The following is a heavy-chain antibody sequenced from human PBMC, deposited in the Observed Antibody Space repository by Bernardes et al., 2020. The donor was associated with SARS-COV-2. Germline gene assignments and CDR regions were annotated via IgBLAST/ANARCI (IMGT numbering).Heavy chain of an antibody. CDR2: ISADGNSP. J-gene: IGHJ1*01. CDR1: GFTFSSFG. Sequence: GGSLRLSCSASGFTFSSFGMHWVRQAQGKGLEYVSAISADGNSPYYADSVKDRFTISRDNSKNTLYLQMSSLRPDDTAVYYCVKVLLWFGESWGQGTLVTVSS. V-gene: IGHV3-64D*06. CDR3: VKVLLWFGES. D-gene: IGHD3-10*01.